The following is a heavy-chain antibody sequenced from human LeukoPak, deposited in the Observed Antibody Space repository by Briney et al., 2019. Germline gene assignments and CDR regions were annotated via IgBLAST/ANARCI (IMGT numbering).Heavy chain of an antibody. D-gene: IGHD6-13*01. J-gene: IGHJ4*02. Sequence: GGSLRLSCAASGFIFGNYAMSWVRRAPGKGLEWVSVVSASGSSSDYADSVKGRFTMSRDNSRNTLYLQMNSLRAEDTAVYYCAPDLRGSAWSLDYWGQGTLVTVSS. CDR3: APDLRGSAWSLDY. CDR2: VSASGSSS. CDR1: GFIFGNYA. V-gene: IGHV3-23*01.